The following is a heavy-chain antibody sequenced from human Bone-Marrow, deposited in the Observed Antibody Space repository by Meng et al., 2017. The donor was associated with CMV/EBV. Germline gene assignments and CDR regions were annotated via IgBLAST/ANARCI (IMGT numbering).Heavy chain of an antibody. V-gene: IGHV1-8*02. CDR2: MNPNSGNT. CDR1: GYTFTSYD. CDR3: ARAMYNWNYEDY. J-gene: IGHJ4*02. Sequence: ASVKVSCKASGYTFTSYDINWVRQATGQGLEWMGWMNPNSGNTGYAQKFQGRVTMTRDTSISTAYMELSRLRSDDTAVYYCARAMYNWNYEDYWGQGTLVTVSS. D-gene: IGHD1-7*01.